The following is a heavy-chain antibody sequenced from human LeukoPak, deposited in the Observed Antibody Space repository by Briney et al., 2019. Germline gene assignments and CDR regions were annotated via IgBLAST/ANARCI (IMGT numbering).Heavy chain of an antibody. Sequence: PGGSLRLSCATSGFTFSDYDMHWVRQAPGKGLEWISSISHSNGKSYFADSVKGRFGISRDNANRSLYLEMDSLRPEDTAVYYCARDSSYYDTSDYFDYWGQGTLVTVSS. J-gene: IGHJ4*02. D-gene: IGHD3-22*01. V-gene: IGHV3-48*04. CDR2: ISHSNGKS. CDR3: ARDSSYYDTSDYFDY. CDR1: GFTFSDYD.